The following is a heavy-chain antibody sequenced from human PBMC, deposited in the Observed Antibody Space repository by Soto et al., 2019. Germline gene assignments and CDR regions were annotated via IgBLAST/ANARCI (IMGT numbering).Heavy chain of an antibody. D-gene: IGHD3-9*01. J-gene: IGHJ3*02. CDR3: ARAMYYDILTGYSRDAFDI. Sequence: GGSLRLSCAASGFTFSSYSMNWVRQAPGKGLEWVSSISSSSSYIYYADSVKGRFTISRDNAKNSLYLQMNSLRAEDTAVYYCARAMYYDILTGYSRDAFDIWGQGTMVTVSS. V-gene: IGHV3-21*01. CDR2: ISSSSSYI. CDR1: GFTFSSYS.